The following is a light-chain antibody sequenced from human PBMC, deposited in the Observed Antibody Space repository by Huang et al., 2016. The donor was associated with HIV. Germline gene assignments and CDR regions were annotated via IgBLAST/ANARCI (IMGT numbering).Light chain of an antibody. V-gene: IGKV1-27*01. CDR1: QDISNF. CDR3: QKYNSAPYT. J-gene: IGKJ2*01. Sequence: DIQMTQSPSSLSTSVGDTVTITCRASQDISNFLAWYQQKPGKVPNPLSYSASTLPSGFPSRFSGSGSGTHFTLTIRSLQPEDVATYYCQKYNSAPYTFGQGTKLDIK. CDR2: SAS.